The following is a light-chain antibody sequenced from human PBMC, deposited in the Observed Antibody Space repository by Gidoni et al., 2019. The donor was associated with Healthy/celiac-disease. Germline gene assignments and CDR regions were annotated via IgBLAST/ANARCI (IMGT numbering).Light chain of an antibody. V-gene: IGKV1-33*01. Sequence: DIQMTQSPSSLSASVGDRVTITCHASQDISNYLNWYQQKPGKAPKLLIYDASNLETGVPSRFSGSVSGTDFTFTISSLQPEDIATYYCQQYDNLPPLTFXGXTKVEIK. CDR3: QQYDNLPPLT. CDR1: QDISNY. CDR2: DAS. J-gene: IGKJ4*01.